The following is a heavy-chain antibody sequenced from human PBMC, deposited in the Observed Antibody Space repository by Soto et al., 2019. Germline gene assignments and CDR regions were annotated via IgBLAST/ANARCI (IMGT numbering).Heavy chain of an antibody. D-gene: IGHD3-10*01. CDR2: ISWNSGSI. CDR3: AKDISSGLDDAFDI. Sequence: GGSLRLSCAASGFTFADYAMHWVRQAPGKGLEWVSGISWNSGSIGYADSVKGRFTISRDNAKNSLYLQMNSLRAEDTALYYCAKDISSGLDDAFDIWGQGTMVTVSS. V-gene: IGHV3-9*01. J-gene: IGHJ3*02. CDR1: GFTFADYA.